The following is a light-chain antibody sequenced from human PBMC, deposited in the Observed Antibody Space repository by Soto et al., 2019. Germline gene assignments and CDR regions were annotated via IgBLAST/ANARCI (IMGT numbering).Light chain of an antibody. Sequence: QLVLTQSPSASASLGASVKLTCTLSSGHSTYAIAWHQQQPEKGPRYLMKLNSDGSHSKGDGIPDRFSGSSSGAERYLTISSLQSEDEDDYYCQTWGTGIHLYVFGTGTKLTVL. CDR2: LNSDGSH. J-gene: IGLJ1*01. CDR3: QTWGTGIHLYV. V-gene: IGLV4-69*01. CDR1: SGHSTYA.